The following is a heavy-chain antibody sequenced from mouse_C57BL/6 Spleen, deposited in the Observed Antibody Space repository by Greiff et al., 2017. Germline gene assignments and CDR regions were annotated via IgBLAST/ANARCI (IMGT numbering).Heavy chain of an antibody. D-gene: IGHD2-1*01. CDR2: IRNKANGYTT. Sequence: EVKLVESGGGLVQPGGSLSLSCAASGFTFTDYYMSWVRQPPGKALEWLGFIRNKANGYTTEYSASVKGRFTISRDNSQSILYLQMNALRAEDSATYYCARLYYGPWYFDYWGQGTTLTVSS. CDR1: GFTFTDYY. CDR3: ARLYYGPWYFDY. J-gene: IGHJ2*01. V-gene: IGHV7-3*01.